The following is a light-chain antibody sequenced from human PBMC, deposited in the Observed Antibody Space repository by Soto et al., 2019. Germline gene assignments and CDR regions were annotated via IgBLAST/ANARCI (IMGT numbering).Light chain of an antibody. CDR2: DND. CDR1: SSNIGNNY. Sequence: QSVLTQPPSVSAAPGQKVTISCSGSSSNIGNNYVSWYQQLPGTAPKLLIYDNDKRPSGILDRFSGSKSGTSATLGVTGLQTGDEADDYCATWDNSLSAWVFGGGTKLTVL. V-gene: IGLV1-51*01. CDR3: ATWDNSLSAWV. J-gene: IGLJ3*02.